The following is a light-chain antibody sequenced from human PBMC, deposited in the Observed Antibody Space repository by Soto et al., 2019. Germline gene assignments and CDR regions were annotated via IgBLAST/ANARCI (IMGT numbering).Light chain of an antibody. CDR1: LSIRSW. CDR3: QQYSSYPWT. V-gene: IGKV1-5*03. CDR2: MAS. J-gene: IGKJ1*01. Sequence: DIQMTQSPSPLSASVGDRVTITCRASLSIRSWLAWYQQKPGKAPKLLIFMASSLQSGVSSRFSGSGSGTEFTLTISSLQPDDSATYYCQQYSSYPWTFGQGTKVEIK.